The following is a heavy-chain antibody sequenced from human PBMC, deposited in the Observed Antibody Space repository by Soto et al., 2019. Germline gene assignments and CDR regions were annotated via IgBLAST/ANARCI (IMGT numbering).Heavy chain of an antibody. Sequence: EVQLVESGGGLVQPGGSLRLSCAASGFTFSNYGMNWVRQAPGKGLAWVSDISSSISTKQYADSVKGRITISRDSAKNALFLQMNSLRDEDTAVYYCTRGGAARPDYWGQGTLVTVSS. D-gene: IGHD6-6*01. CDR2: ISSSISTK. CDR3: TRGGAARPDY. CDR1: GFTFSNYG. J-gene: IGHJ4*02. V-gene: IGHV3-48*02.